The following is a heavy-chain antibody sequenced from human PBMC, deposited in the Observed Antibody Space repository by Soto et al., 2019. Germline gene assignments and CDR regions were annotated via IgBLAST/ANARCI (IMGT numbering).Heavy chain of an antibody. D-gene: IGHD4-17*01. CDR2: ISYDGSNK. CDR1: GFTFSSYG. J-gene: IGHJ6*02. CDR3: AKDLFSTVNYYYYGMDV. Sequence: SLRLSCAASGFTFSSYGMHWVRQAPGKGLEWVAVISYDGSNKYYADSVKGRFTISRDNSKNTLYLQVNSLRAEDTAVYYCAKDLFSTVNYYYYGMDVWGQGTTVTVSS. V-gene: IGHV3-30*18.